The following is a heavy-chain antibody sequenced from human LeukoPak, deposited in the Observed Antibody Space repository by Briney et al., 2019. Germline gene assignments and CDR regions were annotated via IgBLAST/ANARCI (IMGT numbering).Heavy chain of an antibody. Sequence: ASVKVSCKASGYTFTGYYMHWVRQAPGQGLEWMGWINPNSGGTNYAQKFQGRVTMTRGTSISTAYMELSRLRSYDTAVYYCARDRYSSGWYVVDYWGQGTLVTVSS. D-gene: IGHD6-19*01. CDR2: INPNSGGT. CDR3: ARDRYSSGWYVVDY. J-gene: IGHJ4*02. V-gene: IGHV1-2*02. CDR1: GYTFTGYY.